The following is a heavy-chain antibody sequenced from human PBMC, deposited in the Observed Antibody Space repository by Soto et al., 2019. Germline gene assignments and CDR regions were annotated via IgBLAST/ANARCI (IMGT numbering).Heavy chain of an antibody. D-gene: IGHD3-10*01. CDR3: ARGSFGAGSFRAYMDV. J-gene: IGHJ6*03. V-gene: IGHV3-13*05. Sequence: EVQLVESGGDLVQPGGSLRLSCAASGFTFSSYDMHWVRQAAGKGLEWVSAIGTAGDPYYTDSATGRFTISRENAQNSLFLQMNSLRAGDTAVYYCARGSFGAGSFRAYMDVWGRGTTVTVSS. CDR1: GFTFSSYD. CDR2: IGTAGDP.